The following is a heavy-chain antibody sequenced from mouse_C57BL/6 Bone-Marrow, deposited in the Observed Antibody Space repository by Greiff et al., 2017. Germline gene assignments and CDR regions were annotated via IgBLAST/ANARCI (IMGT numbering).Heavy chain of an antibody. CDR3: ARGVYYSGDFDY. Sequence: QVQLQQPGAELVMPGASVKLSCKASGYTFTSYWMHWVKQRPGQGLEWIGEIDPSDSYTNYNQKFKGKSTLTVDKSSSTAYMPLSSLTSEDSAVYYCARGVYYSGDFDYWGQGTTLTVSS. J-gene: IGHJ2*01. CDR1: GYTFTSYW. D-gene: IGHD2-12*01. V-gene: IGHV1-69*01. CDR2: IDPSDSYT.